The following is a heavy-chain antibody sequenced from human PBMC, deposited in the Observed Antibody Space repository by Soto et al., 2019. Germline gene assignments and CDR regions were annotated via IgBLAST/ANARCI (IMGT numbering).Heavy chain of an antibody. CDR1: GFTFSGYA. CDR2: ISGSGGST. V-gene: IGHV3-23*01. Sequence: PGVSLRLSYAASGFTFSGYAMSWVRQAPGKGLEWVSAISGSGGSTYYADSVKGRFTISRDNSKNTLYLQMNSLRAEDTAVYYCAKRTGVAFDIWGQGTMVTVSS. D-gene: IGHD1-1*01. CDR3: AKRTGVAFDI. J-gene: IGHJ3*02.